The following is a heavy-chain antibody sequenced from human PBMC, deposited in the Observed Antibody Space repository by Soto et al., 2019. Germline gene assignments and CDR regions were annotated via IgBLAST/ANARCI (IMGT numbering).Heavy chain of an antibody. Sequence: SETLSLTCTVSGGSISSYYWSWIRQPPGKGLEWIGYIYYSGSTNYNPSLKSRVTISVDTSKNQFSLKLSSVTAADTAVYYCARNQLELPYFDYWGQGTLVTVSS. CDR3: ARNQLELPYFDY. V-gene: IGHV4-59*08. CDR2: IYYSGST. CDR1: GGSISSYY. J-gene: IGHJ4*02. D-gene: IGHD1-7*01.